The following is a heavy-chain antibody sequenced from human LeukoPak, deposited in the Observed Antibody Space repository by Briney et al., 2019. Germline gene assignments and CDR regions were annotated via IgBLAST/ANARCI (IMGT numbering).Heavy chain of an antibody. CDR3: ARDGFGGGLMEQQLVVGRFDAFDI. CDR1: GFIFSGYE. D-gene: IGHD6-13*01. V-gene: IGHV3-48*03. Sequence: PGGSLRLSCAASGFIFSGYEMNWVRQAPGKGLEWVSYISSSGNTIYYADSVKGRFTISRDNAKNSLYLQMNSLRAEDTAVYYCARDGFGGGLMEQQLVVGRFDAFDIWGQGTMVTVSS. J-gene: IGHJ3*02. CDR2: ISSSGNTI.